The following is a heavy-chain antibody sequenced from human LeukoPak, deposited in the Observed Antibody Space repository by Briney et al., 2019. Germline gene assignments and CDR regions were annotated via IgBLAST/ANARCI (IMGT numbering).Heavy chain of an antibody. V-gene: IGHV3-73*01. J-gene: IGHJ4*02. CDR3: ARPYADLGGDFDH. Sequence: GGSLRLSCAASGFTFSGSAIHWVRQASGKGLEWVGRIRSKVNNYATEYAASVRGRFTISRDDSKNTAYLQMNSLKIEVTAVYYCARPYADLGGDFDHWGQGTLVTVSS. CDR2: IRSKVNNYAT. CDR1: GFTFSGSA. D-gene: IGHD4-17*01.